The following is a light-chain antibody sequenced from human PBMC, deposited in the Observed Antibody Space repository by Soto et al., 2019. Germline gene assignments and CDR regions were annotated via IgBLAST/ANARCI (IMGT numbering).Light chain of an antibody. CDR3: QQYGSSRFI. CDR1: QSVSSTY. V-gene: IGKV3-20*01. CDR2: GAS. J-gene: IGKJ3*01. Sequence: EIVLTQSPGTLSLSPGERATLSCRASQSVSSTYLAWYQQKPGQAPRLLIYGASNRATGTPDRFSGSGSGTDIPLTIDRLEPEDFAVYSCQQYGSSRFIFGPGTKVEIK.